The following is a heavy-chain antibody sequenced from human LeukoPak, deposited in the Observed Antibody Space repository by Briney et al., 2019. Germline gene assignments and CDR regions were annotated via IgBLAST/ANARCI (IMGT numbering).Heavy chain of an antibody. D-gene: IGHD3-10*01. CDR3: AILLLVCEACHNDY. J-gene: IGHJ4*02. CDR1: GFTFSSYE. V-gene: IGHV3-48*03. Sequence: WGSLRLSGAASGFTFSSYEMNWVRQVPGKGLEWVSYISSSGSTIYYADSVKGRFTISRDNAKNSLYLQMNSLRAEDTAVYYCAILLLVCEACHNDYWGQGTLVTVSS. CDR2: ISSSGSTI.